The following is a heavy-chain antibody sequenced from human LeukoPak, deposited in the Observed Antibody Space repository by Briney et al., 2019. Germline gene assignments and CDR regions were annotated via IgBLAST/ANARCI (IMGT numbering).Heavy chain of an antibody. CDR2: ISSSSSYI. V-gene: IGHV3-21*01. D-gene: IGHD6-19*01. CDR3: ARDSGWHTPEYYFDY. CDR1: GFTFSSYS. J-gene: IGHJ4*02. Sequence: PGGSLRLSCAASGFTFSSYSMNWVRQAPGKGLEWVSSISSSSSYIYYADSVKGRFTISRDNAKNSLYLQMNSLRAEDTAVYYCARDSGWHTPEYYFDYWGQGTLVTVSS.